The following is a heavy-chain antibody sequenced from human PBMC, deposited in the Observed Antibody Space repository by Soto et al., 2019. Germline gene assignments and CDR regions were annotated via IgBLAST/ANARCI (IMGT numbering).Heavy chain of an antibody. CDR1: GYTFTSYA. CDR2: INAGNGNT. CDR3: ASGENIVVVPAAMVVVDY. D-gene: IGHD2-2*01. Sequence: ASVKVSCKASGYTFTSYAMHWVRQAPGQRLEWMGWINAGNGNTKYSQKFQGRVTITRDTSASTAYMELSSLRSEDTAVYYCASGENIVVVPAAMVVVDYWGQGTLVTVSS. V-gene: IGHV1-3*01. J-gene: IGHJ4*02.